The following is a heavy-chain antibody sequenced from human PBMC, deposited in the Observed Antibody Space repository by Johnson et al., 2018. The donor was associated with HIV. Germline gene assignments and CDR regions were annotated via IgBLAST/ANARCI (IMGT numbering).Heavy chain of an antibody. V-gene: IGHV3-30*18. Sequence: QVQLMESGGGVVQPGRSLRLSCAASGFTFSFYGMHWVRQAPGKGLEWVAVISYDGNNKYYTDSVKGRFTISRDNSKNTLYLQMNSQRAEDTAVYYCAKDQGYWGDDAFDIWGQGTIVTVSA. CDR1: GFTFSFYG. J-gene: IGHJ3*02. CDR3: AKDQGYWGDDAFDI. D-gene: IGHD7-27*01. CDR2: ISYDGNNK.